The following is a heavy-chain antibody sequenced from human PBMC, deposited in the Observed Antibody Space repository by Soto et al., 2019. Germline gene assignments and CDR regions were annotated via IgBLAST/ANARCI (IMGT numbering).Heavy chain of an antibody. CDR3: VRGPSLGNERARYVAL. Sequence: EVQLVESGGGLVQPGGSLRLSCAASGFSLYNYAMDWVRQAPGQGLEWVSYISLSSANIHYADSVRGRFTVSRDNAKNXLYLQMNSLRAEATAVYYCVRGPSLGNERARYVALWGRGTLVTVSS. CDR1: GFSLYNYA. V-gene: IGHV3-48*01. D-gene: IGHD1-1*01. J-gene: IGHJ2*01. CDR2: ISLSSANI.